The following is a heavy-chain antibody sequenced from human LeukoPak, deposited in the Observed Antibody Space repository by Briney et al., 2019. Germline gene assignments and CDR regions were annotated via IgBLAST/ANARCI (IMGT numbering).Heavy chain of an antibody. Sequence: PSASVKVSCKASGYTFTSYDINWVRQATGQGLEWMGWMNPNSGNTGYAQKFQGRVTMTRNTSISTAYMGLSSLRSEDTAVYYCVGSQFGVVPLPYYYYYGMDVWGQGTTVTVSS. CDR1: GYTFTSYD. V-gene: IGHV1-8*01. CDR3: VGSQFGVVPLPYYYYYGMDV. J-gene: IGHJ6*02. CDR2: MNPNSGNT. D-gene: IGHD3-3*01.